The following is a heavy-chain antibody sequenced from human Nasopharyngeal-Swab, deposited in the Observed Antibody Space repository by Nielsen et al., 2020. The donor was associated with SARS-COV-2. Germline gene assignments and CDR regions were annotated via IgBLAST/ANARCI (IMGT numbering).Heavy chain of an antibody. V-gene: IGHV3-53*04. CDR3: ATDPRHDAFDI. J-gene: IGHJ3*02. Sequence: GGSLSLSCAASGFTFSSYDMSWVRQAPGKGLEWVSVIYSGGSTYYADSVKGRFTISRHNSKNTLYLQMNSLRAEDTAVYYCATDPRHDAFDIWGQGTMVTVSS. CDR1: GFTFSSYD. D-gene: IGHD6-25*01. CDR2: IYSGGST.